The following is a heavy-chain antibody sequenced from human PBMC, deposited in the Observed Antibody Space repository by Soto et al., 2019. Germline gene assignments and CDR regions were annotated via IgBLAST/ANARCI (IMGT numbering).Heavy chain of an antibody. Sequence: PSETLSLTCAVSGDSISSDKWWSWVRQPPGKGLEWIGEIHHSGNSNYNPSLKSRVIISVDKSKNQFSLKLSSVTDADTAVYYCARDSSYYYDSSGYYYNWFDPWGQGTLVTVSS. V-gene: IGHV4-4*02. CDR3: ARDSSYYYDSSGYYYNWFDP. CDR1: GDSISSDKW. J-gene: IGHJ5*02. CDR2: IHHSGNS. D-gene: IGHD3-22*01.